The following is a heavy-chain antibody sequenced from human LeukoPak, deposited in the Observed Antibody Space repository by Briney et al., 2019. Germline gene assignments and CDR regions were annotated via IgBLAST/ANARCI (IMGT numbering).Heavy chain of an antibody. CDR2: IYNSGST. Sequence: SETLSLTCTFSGGSISSYYWSWIRQPPGKGLEWIGYIYNSGSTNSNPSLKSRVTISVDTSKNQFSLKVSSVTAADTAVYYCARHMEANYFDYWGQGTLVTVSS. CDR1: GGSISSYY. J-gene: IGHJ4*02. D-gene: IGHD2-21*01. CDR3: ARHMEANYFDY. V-gene: IGHV4-59*01.